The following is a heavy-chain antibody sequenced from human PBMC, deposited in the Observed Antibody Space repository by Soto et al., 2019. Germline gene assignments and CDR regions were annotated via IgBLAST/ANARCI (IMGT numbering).Heavy chain of an antibody. Sequence: PGGSLRLSCAASGFTFSSYAMHWVSQAPGKGLEWVAVISYDGSNKYYADSVKGRFTISRDNSKNTLYLQMNSLRLEDTAVYYCARPLWRDDYNWGYFDLWGRGTLVTVSS. J-gene: IGHJ2*01. D-gene: IGHD4-4*01. CDR2: ISYDGSNK. CDR1: GFTFSSYA. CDR3: ARPLWRDDYNWGYFDL. V-gene: IGHV3-30-3*01.